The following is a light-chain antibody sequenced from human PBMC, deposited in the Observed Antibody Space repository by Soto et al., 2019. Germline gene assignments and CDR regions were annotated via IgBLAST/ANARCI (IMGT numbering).Light chain of an antibody. V-gene: IGLV2-14*01. J-gene: IGLJ2*01. Sequence: QSALTQPASVSGSPGQSITISCTGTSSDVGGYNYVSWYQQYPGKAPKLMIYDVSNRPSGVSNRFSGSKSGNTASLTISGLQAEDEADYYCSSYSSSSNRVFGGGTKLTVL. CDR2: DVS. CDR1: SSDVGGYNY. CDR3: SSYSSSSNRV.